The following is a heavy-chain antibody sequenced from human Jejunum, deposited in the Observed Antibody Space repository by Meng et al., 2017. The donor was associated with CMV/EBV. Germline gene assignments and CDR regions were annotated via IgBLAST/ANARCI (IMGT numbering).Heavy chain of an antibody. J-gene: IGHJ4*02. CDR1: GFSFSSFG. D-gene: IGHD3-10*01. Sequence: SGFSFSSFGMHWVRQAPGKRLEWVAYIRYDLATKYYVDSVKGRFTISRDNSRNSVSLQMNSLRDDDTAIYYCAKQGDPSAYFFDFWGEGTMVTVSS. CDR3: AKQGDPSAYFFDF. CDR2: IRYDLATK. V-gene: IGHV3-30*02.